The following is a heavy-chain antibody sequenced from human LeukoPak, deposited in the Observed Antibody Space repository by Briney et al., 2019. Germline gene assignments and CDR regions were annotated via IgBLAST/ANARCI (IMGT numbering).Heavy chain of an antibody. CDR1: GGSISSYY. Sequence: PSETLSLTCTVSGGSISSYYWSWIRQPPGKGLEWIGYIYYSGSTNYNPSLKSRVTISVDTSKNQFSLKLSSVTAADTAVYYCARHWYGLYYYGMDVWGQGTTVTVSS. J-gene: IGHJ6*02. CDR3: ARHWYGLYYYGMDV. CDR2: IYYSGST. D-gene: IGHD4-17*01. V-gene: IGHV4-59*08.